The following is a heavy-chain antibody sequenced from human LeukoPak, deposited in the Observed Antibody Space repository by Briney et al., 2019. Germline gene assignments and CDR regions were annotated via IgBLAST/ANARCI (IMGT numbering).Heavy chain of an antibody. V-gene: IGHV4-59*01. J-gene: IGHJ4*02. CDR3: ARDKYSSSWYYFDY. D-gene: IGHD6-13*01. Sequence: SETLSLTCTVSGGSISSYHWSWIRQPLGKGLEWIGYIYYSGSTNYNPSLKSRVTISVDTSKNQFSLKLSSVTAANTAVYYCARDKYSSSWYYFDYWGQGTLVTVSS. CDR1: GGSISSYH. CDR2: IYYSGST.